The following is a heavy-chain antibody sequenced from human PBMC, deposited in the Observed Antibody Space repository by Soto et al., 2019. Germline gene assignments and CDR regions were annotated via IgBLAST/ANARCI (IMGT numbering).Heavy chain of an antibody. V-gene: IGHV3-33*01. Sequence: GESLKISCAASGFTFSSYGMHWVRQAPGKGLEWVAVIWYDGSNKYYADSVKGRFTISRDNSKNTLYLQMNSLRAEDTAVYYCARVSGWLIDYWGQGTLVTVSS. J-gene: IGHJ4*02. CDR2: IWYDGSNK. CDR1: GFTFSSYG. D-gene: IGHD6-19*01. CDR3: ARVSGWLIDY.